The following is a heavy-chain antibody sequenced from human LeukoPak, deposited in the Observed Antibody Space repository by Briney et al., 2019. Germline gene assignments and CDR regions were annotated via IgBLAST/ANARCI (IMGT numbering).Heavy chain of an antibody. J-gene: IGHJ6*03. CDR3: ARARNWGRPYDYYMDV. CDR2: IGSTSTTV. Sequence: GGSLRLSCVASGFTFSSWSMNWGRQAPGKGLEWVSHIGSTSTTVYYADSVKGRFTISRDNAKKSLYLQMNSLGAEDTAVYFCARARNWGRPYDYYMDVWGKGTTVTVSS. V-gene: IGHV3-48*01. D-gene: IGHD3-16*01. CDR1: GFTFSSWS.